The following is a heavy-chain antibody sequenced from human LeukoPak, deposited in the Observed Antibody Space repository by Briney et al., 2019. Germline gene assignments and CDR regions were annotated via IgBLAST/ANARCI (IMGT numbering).Heavy chain of an antibody. J-gene: IGHJ3*02. CDR2: IYHSGST. CDR1: SGSISTSNYY. D-gene: IGHD3-16*02. Sequence: SETLSLTCTVSSGSISTSNYYWGWVRQPPGKGLEWIGSIYHSGSTYYNPSLKSRVTISVDTSKNQFSLKLSSVTAADTAVYYCARVWMHYDYVWGSYRYTYAFDIWGQGTMVTVSS. CDR3: ARVWMHYDYVWGSYRYTYAFDI. V-gene: IGHV4-39*07.